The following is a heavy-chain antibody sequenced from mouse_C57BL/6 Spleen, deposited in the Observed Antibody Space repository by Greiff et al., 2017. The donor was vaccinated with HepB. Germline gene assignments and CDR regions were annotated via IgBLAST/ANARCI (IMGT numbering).Heavy chain of an antibody. CDR1: GYTFTSYW. CDR2: IDPNSGGT. Sequence: VQRVESGAELVKPGASVKLSCKASGYTFTSYWMHWVKQRPGRGLEWIGRIDPNSGGTKYNEKFKSKATLTVDKPSSTAYMQLSSLTSEDSAVYYCARSNYYGSSYWYFDVWGTGTTVTVSS. J-gene: IGHJ1*03. CDR3: ARSNYYGSSYWYFDV. V-gene: IGHV1-72*01. D-gene: IGHD1-1*01.